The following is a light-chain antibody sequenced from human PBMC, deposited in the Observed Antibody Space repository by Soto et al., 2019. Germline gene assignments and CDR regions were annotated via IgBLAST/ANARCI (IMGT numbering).Light chain of an antibody. J-gene: IGKJ1*01. CDR1: QSISSW. CDR3: QQYNSYPGT. Sequence: DIQMTQSPNTLSASVGDRVTITCRASQSISSWLAWYQQKPGKAPKLLIYKASSLESGVPSRFSGSGSGAEFTLTISSLQPDDFATYYCQQYNSYPGTFGQGIKVEIK. CDR2: KAS. V-gene: IGKV1-5*03.